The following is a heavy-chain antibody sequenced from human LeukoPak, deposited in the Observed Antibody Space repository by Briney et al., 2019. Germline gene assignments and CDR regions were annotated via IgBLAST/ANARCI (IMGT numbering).Heavy chain of an antibody. V-gene: IGHV1-46*01. CDR3: ARWRGGSVWFDP. D-gene: IGHD2-15*01. CDR1: GYTFTSYG. J-gene: IGHJ5*02. Sequence: GASVKVSCKASGYTFTSYGISWVRQAPGQGLEWMGIINPSGGSSTYAQKFHARVTMTRDTSTSTVYMELSSLRSEDTAVYFCARWRGGSVWFDPWGQGTLVTVSS. CDR2: INPSGGSS.